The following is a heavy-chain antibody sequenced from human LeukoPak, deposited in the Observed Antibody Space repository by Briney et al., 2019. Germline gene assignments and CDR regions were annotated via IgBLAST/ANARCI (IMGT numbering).Heavy chain of an antibody. D-gene: IGHD5-12*01. CDR1: GFTFGDYA. V-gene: IGHV3-49*03. CDR2: IRSKVYGGTT. CDR3: VRYSGDADY. J-gene: IGHJ4*02. Sequence: GGSLRLSCTASGFTFGDYAMSWFRQAPGKGLEWVGFIRSKVYGGTTEYAASVKGRFTISRDDYKSIAYLQMNSLKSEDTAVYYCVRYSGDADYWGQGTLVTVSS.